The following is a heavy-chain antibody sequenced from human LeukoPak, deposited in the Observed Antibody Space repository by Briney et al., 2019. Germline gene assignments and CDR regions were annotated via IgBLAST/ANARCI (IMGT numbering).Heavy chain of an antibody. CDR1: GGSFSGYY. Sequence: SETLSLTCAVYGGSFSGYYWSWIRQPPGKGLEWIGEINHSGSTNYNSSLKSRVTISVDTSKNQFSLKLSSVTAADTAVYYSARGGYYDFWSGYYRPFDYWGQGTLVTVSS. V-gene: IGHV4-34*01. D-gene: IGHD3-3*01. CDR2: INHSGST. J-gene: IGHJ4*02. CDR3: ARGGYYDFWSGYYRPFDY.